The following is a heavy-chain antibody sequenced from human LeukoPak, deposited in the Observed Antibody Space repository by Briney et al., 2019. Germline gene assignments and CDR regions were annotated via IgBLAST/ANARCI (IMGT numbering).Heavy chain of an antibody. D-gene: IGHD2-21*02. CDR2: ISHDGSNK. V-gene: IGHV3-30*03. J-gene: IGHJ4*02. CDR3: ARGGIAYCGGDCYPHFDY. CDR1: GFTFSSYG. Sequence: GGSLRLSCAASGFTFSSYGMHWVRQAPGKGLECVAVISHDGSNKYYADSVKGRFTISRDNSKNTLYLQMNSLRAEDTAVYYCARGGIAYCGGDCYPHFDYWGQGTLVTVSS.